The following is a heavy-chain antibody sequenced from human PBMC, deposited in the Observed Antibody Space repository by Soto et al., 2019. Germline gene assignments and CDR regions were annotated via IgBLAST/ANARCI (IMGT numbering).Heavy chain of an antibody. CDR3: ERDYIRFAFESWYFDY. CDR1: GYPISIHC. Sequence: GASVKVSCKASGYPISIHCIPWVRQAPGQELEWMGWISAYNGNTNYAQKLQDRVTMTTDTSTSTAYMELRSLRSDDTAVYYCERDYIRFAFESWYFDYWGQGTLVTVSS. CDR2: ISAYNGNT. J-gene: IGHJ4*02. V-gene: IGHV1-18*01. D-gene: IGHD3-10*01.